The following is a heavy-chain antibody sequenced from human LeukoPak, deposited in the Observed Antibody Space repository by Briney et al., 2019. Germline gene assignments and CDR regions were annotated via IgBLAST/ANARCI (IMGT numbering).Heavy chain of an antibody. CDR1: GYTFTGYY. CDR3: ARDRPGGYSSSWPYYYYYYMDV. J-gene: IGHJ6*03. Sequence: GASVKVSCKASGYTFTGYYMHWVRQAPGQGLEWMGWINPDSGGTNYAQKFQGRVTMTRDTSISTAYMELSRLRSDDTAVYYCARDRPGGYSSSWPYYYYYYMDVWGKGTTVTVSS. V-gene: IGHV1-2*02. D-gene: IGHD6-13*01. CDR2: INPDSGGT.